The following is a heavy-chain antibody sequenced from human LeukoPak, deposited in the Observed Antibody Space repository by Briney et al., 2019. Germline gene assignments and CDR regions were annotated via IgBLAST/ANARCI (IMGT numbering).Heavy chain of an antibody. V-gene: IGHV1-18*01. CDR1: GGTFSSYA. D-gene: IGHD6-13*01. Sequence: ASVKVSCKASGGTFSSYAISWVRQAPGQGLEWMGWISAYNGNTNYAQKLQGRVTMTTDTSTSTAYMELRSLRSDDTAVYYCARGQWYSSSSYYFDYWGQGTLVTVSS. J-gene: IGHJ4*02. CDR3: ARGQWYSSSSYYFDY. CDR2: ISAYNGNT.